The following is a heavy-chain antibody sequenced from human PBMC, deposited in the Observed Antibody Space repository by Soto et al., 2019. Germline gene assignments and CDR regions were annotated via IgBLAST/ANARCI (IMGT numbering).Heavy chain of an antibody. V-gene: IGHV2-5*02. J-gene: IGHJ4*02. CDR3: PHRRFGDSNFSY. CDR2: IYWDDDK. CDR1: GFSLSTSGVG. Sequence: QITLKESGPTLVKPTQTLTLTCTFSGFSLSTSGVGVGWIRQPPGKALEWLALIYWDDDKRYSPSLKSRLTIPKHPSKHQVVLTMANIDPVDTATYYCPHRRFGDSNFSYCGQGTLVTVSS. D-gene: IGHD3-3*01.